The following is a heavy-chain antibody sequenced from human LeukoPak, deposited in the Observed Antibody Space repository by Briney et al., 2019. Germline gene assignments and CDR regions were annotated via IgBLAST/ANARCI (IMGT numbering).Heavy chain of an antibody. CDR3: ARGQAQQWLVSPWNYYYMDV. D-gene: IGHD6-19*01. V-gene: IGHV3-21*01. CDR1: GFTFSSYA. CDR2: ISSSNGDI. J-gene: IGHJ6*03. Sequence: PGGSLRLSCAASGFTFSSYAMSWVRQAPGKGLEWVSSISSSNGDIDYADSVKGRFTISRDNAKNTLYLQMNSLRAEDTAVYYCARGQAQQWLVSPWNYYYMDVWGKGTTVTISS.